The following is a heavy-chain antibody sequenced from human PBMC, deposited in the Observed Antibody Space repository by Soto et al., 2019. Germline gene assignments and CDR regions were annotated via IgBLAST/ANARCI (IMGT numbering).Heavy chain of an antibody. J-gene: IGHJ5*02. CDR2: ISAYNGNT. Sequence: GASVKVSCKASGYTFTSYGISWVRQAPGQGLEWMGWISAYNGNTNYAQKLQGRVTMTTGTSTSTAYMELRSLRSDDTAVYYCAREHCSGGSCYSDWFDPWGQGTLVTVSS. CDR3: AREHCSGGSCYSDWFDP. V-gene: IGHV1-18*01. CDR1: GYTFTSYG. D-gene: IGHD2-15*01.